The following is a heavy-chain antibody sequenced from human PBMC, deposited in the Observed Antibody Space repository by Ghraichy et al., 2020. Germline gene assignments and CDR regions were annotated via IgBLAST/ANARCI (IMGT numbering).Heavy chain of an antibody. CDR3: ASTNPYYYDSSGYLAAFDI. V-gene: IGHV4-31*01. Sequence: SETLSLTCTVSGGSISSGGYYWSWIRQHPGKGLEWIGYIYYSGSTYYNPSLKSQVTISVDTSKNQFSLKLSSVTAADTAVYYCASTNPYYYDSSGYLAAFDIWGQGTMVTVSS. D-gene: IGHD3-22*01. J-gene: IGHJ3*02. CDR1: GGSISSGGYY. CDR2: IYYSGST.